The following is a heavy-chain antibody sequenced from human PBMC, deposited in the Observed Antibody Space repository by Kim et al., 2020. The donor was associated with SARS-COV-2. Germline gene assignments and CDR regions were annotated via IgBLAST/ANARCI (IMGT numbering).Heavy chain of an antibody. CDR1: GYSFTSYW. J-gene: IGHJ6*02. V-gene: IGHV5-51*01. D-gene: IGHD2-15*01. Sequence: GESLKISCKGSGYSFTSYWIGWVRQMPGKGLEWMGIIYPGDSDTRYSPSFQGQVTISADKSISTAYLQWSSLKASDTAMYYCARHIDDCSGGSCYVPSLSYYYVMDVWGQGTTVTVSS. CDR2: IYPGDSDT. CDR3: ARHIDDCSGGSCYVPSLSYYYVMDV.